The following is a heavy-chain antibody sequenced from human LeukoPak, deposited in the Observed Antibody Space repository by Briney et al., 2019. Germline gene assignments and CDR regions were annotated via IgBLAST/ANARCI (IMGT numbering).Heavy chain of an antibody. D-gene: IGHD2-15*01. CDR1: GGSFSGYY. J-gene: IGHJ4*02. CDR3: ARELPYCSGGRYYSFDY. V-gene: IGHV4-34*01. Sequence: SETLSLTCAVYGGSFSGYYWSWIRQPPGKGLEWIGEINHSGSTNYNPSLKSRVTISVDTSKNQFSLKLSSVTAADTAVYYCARELPYCSGGRYYSFDYWGQGTLVTVSS. CDR2: INHSGST.